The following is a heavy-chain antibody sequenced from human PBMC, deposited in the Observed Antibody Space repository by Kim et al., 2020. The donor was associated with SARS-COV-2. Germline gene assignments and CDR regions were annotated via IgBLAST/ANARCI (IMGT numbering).Heavy chain of an antibody. CDR3: TTDRLYYYDSSGYYDWVDY. J-gene: IGHJ4*02. CDR2: IKSKTDGGTT. D-gene: IGHD3-22*01. CDR1: GFTFSNAW. Sequence: GGSLRLSCAASGFTFSNAWMSWVRQAPGKGLEWVGRIKSKTDGGTTDYAAPVKGRFTISRDDSKNTLYLQMNSLKTEDTAVYYCTTDRLYYYDSSGYYDWVDYWGQGTLVTVSS. V-gene: IGHV3-15*01.